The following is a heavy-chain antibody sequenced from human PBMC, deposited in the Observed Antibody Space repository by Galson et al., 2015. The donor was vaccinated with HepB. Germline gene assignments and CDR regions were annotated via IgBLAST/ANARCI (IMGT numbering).Heavy chain of an antibody. CDR3: ASSTTGTMRAEGDAFDI. Sequence: ETLSLTCTVSGGSISSYYWSWIRQPAGKGLEWIGRIYTSGSTNYNPSLKSRVTMSVDTSKNQFSLKLSSVTAADTAVYYCASSTTGTMRAEGDAFDIWGQGTMVTVSS. CDR2: IYTSGST. J-gene: IGHJ3*02. V-gene: IGHV4-4*07. CDR1: GGSISSYY. D-gene: IGHD1-1*01.